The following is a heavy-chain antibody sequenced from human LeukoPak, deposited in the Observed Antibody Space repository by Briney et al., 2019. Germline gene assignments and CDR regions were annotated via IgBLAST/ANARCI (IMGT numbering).Heavy chain of an antibody. CDR1: GGSISSSNYN. Sequence: SETLSLTCTVSGGSISSSNYNWGWIRQPPGKGLEWIGRIYYSGSTSYNPSLKSRVTISVDTSKNQFSLKLSSVTAADTAVYYCARNFSSGWFDYWGQGTLVTVSS. CDR2: IYYSGST. D-gene: IGHD6-19*01. J-gene: IGHJ4*02. V-gene: IGHV4-39*07. CDR3: ARNFSSGWFDY.